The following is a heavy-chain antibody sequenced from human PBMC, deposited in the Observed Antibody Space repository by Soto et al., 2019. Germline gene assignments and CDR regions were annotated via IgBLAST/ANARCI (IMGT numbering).Heavy chain of an antibody. D-gene: IGHD3-10*01. J-gene: IGHJ6*02. CDR2: IKSKTDGGTT. Sequence: GGSLRLSCAASGFTFSNAWMSWVRQAPGKGLGWVGRIKSKTDGGTTDYAAPVKGRFTISRDDSKNTLYLQMNSLKTEDTAVYYCTTEDSVMVRGVITPDDYYYGMDAWGQGTTVTVSS. V-gene: IGHV3-15*01. CDR1: GFTFSNAW. CDR3: TTEDSVMVRGVITPDDYYYGMDA.